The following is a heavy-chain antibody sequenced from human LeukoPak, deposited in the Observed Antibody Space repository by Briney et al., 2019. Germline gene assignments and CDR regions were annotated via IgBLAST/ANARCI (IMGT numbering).Heavy chain of an antibody. CDR1: GGSFSGYY. D-gene: IGHD6-13*01. CDR3: ASPTPYSSSWYLTH. V-gene: IGHV4-34*01. J-gene: IGHJ4*02. Sequence: PSETLSLTCAVYGGSFSGYYWSWIRQPPGKGLEWIGEINHSGSTNYNPSLKSRVTISVDTSKNQFSLKLSSVTAADTAVYYCASPTPYSSSWYLTHWGQGTLVTVSS. CDR2: INHSGST.